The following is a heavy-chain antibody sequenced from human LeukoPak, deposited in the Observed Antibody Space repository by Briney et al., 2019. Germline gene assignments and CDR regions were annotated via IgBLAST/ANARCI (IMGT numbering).Heavy chain of an antibody. CDR2: ISGSGGST. V-gene: IGHV3-23*01. D-gene: IGHD1-26*01. J-gene: IGHJ4*02. CDR3: AKRETSAKPPVY. CDR1: GFTFNNYA. Sequence: PGGSLRLSCAASGFTFNNYAMNWVRQAPGKGLEWVSAISGSGGSTYYAEFVKGRFTISRDNSRSTLYLQMNSLRTDDTAVYYCAKRETSAKPPVYWGQGTLVTVSS.